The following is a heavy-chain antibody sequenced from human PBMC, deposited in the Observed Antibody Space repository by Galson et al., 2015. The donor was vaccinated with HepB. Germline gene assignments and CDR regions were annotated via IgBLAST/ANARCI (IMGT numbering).Heavy chain of an antibody. Sequence: SLRLSCAASGFTFSNYAMDWVRQAPGKGLEWVAIISHDGYNKYYADSVKGRFTISRDDSKNTLYLQMNSLRAEDTAVYYCARANERYGYAGGMDVWGQGTTVTVSS. CDR2: ISHDGYNK. CDR3: ARANERYGYAGGMDV. V-gene: IGHV3-30-3*01. D-gene: IGHD5-18*01. J-gene: IGHJ6*02. CDR1: GFTFSNYA.